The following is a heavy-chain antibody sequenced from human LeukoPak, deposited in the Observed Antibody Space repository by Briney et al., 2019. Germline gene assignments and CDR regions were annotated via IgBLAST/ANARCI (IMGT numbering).Heavy chain of an antibody. CDR3: AKKWVTGTTGGFDY. CDR2: ISGSGGST. J-gene: IGHJ4*02. D-gene: IGHD1-20*01. Sequence: GETLRLSCAASGFTFSSYGMSWVRQAPGKGLEWVSAISGSGGSTYYADSVKGRFTISRDNSKNTLYLQMNSLRAEDTAVYYCAKKWVTGTTGGFDYWGQGTLVTVSS. CDR1: GFTFSSYG. V-gene: IGHV3-23*01.